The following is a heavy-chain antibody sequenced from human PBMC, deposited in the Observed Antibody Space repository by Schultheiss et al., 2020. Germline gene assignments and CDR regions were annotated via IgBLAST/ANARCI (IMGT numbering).Heavy chain of an antibody. CDR2: IYPGDSDT. Sequence: GESLKISCKGSGYSFTSYWIGWVRQMPGKGLEWMGIIYPGDSDTRYSPSFLGQVTISADKSISTAYLQWSSLKASDTAMYFCASLSTARAFDYWGRGTLVNVSS. V-gene: IGHV5-51*01. J-gene: IGHJ4*02. CDR1: GYSFTSYW. CDR3: ASLSTARAFDY. D-gene: IGHD2-2*01.